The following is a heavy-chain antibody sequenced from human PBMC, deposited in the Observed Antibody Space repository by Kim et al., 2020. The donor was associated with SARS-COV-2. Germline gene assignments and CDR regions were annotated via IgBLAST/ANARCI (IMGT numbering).Heavy chain of an antibody. CDR3: ARGARHLGKISGWFGPTHYYYYMDV. V-gene: IGHV4-34*01. CDR2: INHSGET. CDR1: GGSFSDNY. J-gene: IGHJ6*03. Sequence: SQTLSLTCAVFGGSFSDNYWNWVRQAPGRGLEWVGEINHSGETSYTSALRSRLTISVDTSKNQFSLRLSSVTAADTAVYFCARGARHLGKISGWFGPTHYYYYMDVWGKGTTVTVSS. D-gene: IGHD3-10*01.